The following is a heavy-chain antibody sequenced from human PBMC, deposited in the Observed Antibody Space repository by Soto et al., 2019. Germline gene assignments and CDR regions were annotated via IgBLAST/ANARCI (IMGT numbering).Heavy chain of an antibody. J-gene: IGHJ5*02. D-gene: IGHD4-4*01. CDR3: ARDPYSNP. V-gene: IGHV1-2*02. CDR2: INPNSGGT. Sequence: ASVKVYFKASGYPFTGYYMHWVRQAPGQGLEWMGWINPNSGGTNYAQKFQGRVTMTRDTSISTAYMELSRLRSDDTAVYYCARDPYSNPWGQGTLVTVSS. CDR1: GYPFTGYY.